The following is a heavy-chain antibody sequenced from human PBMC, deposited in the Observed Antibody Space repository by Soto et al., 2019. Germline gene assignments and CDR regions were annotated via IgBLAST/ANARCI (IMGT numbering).Heavy chain of an antibody. Sequence: QVQLQQWGAGLLKPSETLSLTCAVYGGSFSGYYWTWIRQPPGTGLEWIGEINHSGSTHYNPALKSRVTISVDTSKNQFSLQLTSVAAADTAVYYGARDKITGLFDYWGQGTLVTVSS. V-gene: IGHV4-34*01. J-gene: IGHJ4*02. CDR3: ARDKITGLFDY. D-gene: IGHD2-8*02. CDR1: GGSFSGYY. CDR2: INHSGST.